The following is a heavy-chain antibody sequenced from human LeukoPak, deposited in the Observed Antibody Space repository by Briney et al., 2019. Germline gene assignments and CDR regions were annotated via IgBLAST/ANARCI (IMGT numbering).Heavy chain of an antibody. J-gene: IGHJ4*02. V-gene: IGHV4-59*01. Sequence: SETLSLTCAVYGGSFSGYYWTWFRQPPGKTLEWIGYIFDSGTTSYNPSLKSRVTISVDTSKNQFSLKLSSVTAADTAVYYCARGRDGYIYYFDYWGQGTLVTVSS. CDR1: GGSFSGYY. CDR3: ARGRDGYIYYFDY. CDR2: IFDSGTT. D-gene: IGHD5-24*01.